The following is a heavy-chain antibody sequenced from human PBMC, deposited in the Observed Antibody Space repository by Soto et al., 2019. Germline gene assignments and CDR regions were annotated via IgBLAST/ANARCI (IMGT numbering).Heavy chain of an antibody. D-gene: IGHD2-21*01. V-gene: IGHV4-31*03. J-gene: IGHJ6*02. CDR3: ARDRVFQV. Sequence: SGTPSLTRPFSGGSLTSGGSYLTWIRQHPGKGLEWIGYIFSGGSTYYNPSLKSRVIISLDTSKNQFSLMLTSVTAADTAVYYCARDRVFQVWGQGTTVTVSS. CDR1: GGSLTSGGSY. CDR2: IFSGGST.